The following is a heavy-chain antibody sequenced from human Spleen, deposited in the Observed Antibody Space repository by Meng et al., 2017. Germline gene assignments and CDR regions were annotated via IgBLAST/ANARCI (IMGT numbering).Heavy chain of an antibody. CDR3: ARVHWSIAVAGPISYFDY. V-gene: IGHV4-59*10. CDR1: GGSFSGYY. D-gene: IGHD6-19*01. CDR2: IYTSGST. J-gene: IGHJ4*02. Sequence: SETLSLTCAVYGGSFSGYYWSWIRQPPGKGLEWIGRIYTSGSTYYNPSLKSRVTISVDTSKNQFSLKLSSVTAADTAVYYCARVHWSIAVAGPISYFDYWGQGTLVTVSS.